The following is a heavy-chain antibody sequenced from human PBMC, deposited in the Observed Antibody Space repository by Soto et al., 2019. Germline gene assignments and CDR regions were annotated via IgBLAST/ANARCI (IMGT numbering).Heavy chain of an antibody. V-gene: IGHV1-18*04. CDR2: ISAYNRNA. CDR3: ARDQRSQAHTYYYGLEV. J-gene: IGHJ6*02. D-gene: IGHD3-10*01. Sequence: ASVNVSCKAAGYSFTSYGISWVRQAPGQGLGWMGWISAYNRNANYAQNLRDRVTMTTDTSTSTAYMELRSLRSDDTAVYFCARDQRSQAHTYYYGLEVWGLGTPVTVSS. CDR1: GYSFTSYG.